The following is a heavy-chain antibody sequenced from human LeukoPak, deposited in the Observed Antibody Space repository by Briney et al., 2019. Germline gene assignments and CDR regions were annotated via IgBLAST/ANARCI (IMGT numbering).Heavy chain of an antibody. J-gene: IGHJ4*02. V-gene: IGHV3-74*03. CDR1: GFAFSVSW. Sequence: GGSLSLSCAASGFAFSVSWMHWVRQAPGKGLVWVSVIKSDGGTAYADSVKGRFTISRDNAKNTVYLQMNSLRVEDTAVYYCARDASAWARDCWGQGTLVTVSS. CDR2: IKSDGGT. CDR3: ARDASAWARDC. D-gene: IGHD2-21*01.